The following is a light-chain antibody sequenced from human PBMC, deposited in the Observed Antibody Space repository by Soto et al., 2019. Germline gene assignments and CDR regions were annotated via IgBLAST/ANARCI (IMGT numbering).Light chain of an antibody. J-gene: IGKJ1*01. CDR3: QQYKDWPTP. CDR2: GAS. Sequence: IMMTQSPATLSVSPGESATLSCRASQSVTNNLAWYQQRPGQAPRLLIYGASTRATGIPARFSGSGSGTEFTLTISSLQSEDFAVYYCQQYKDWPTPFGQGTKVDI. V-gene: IGKV3-15*01. CDR1: QSVTNN.